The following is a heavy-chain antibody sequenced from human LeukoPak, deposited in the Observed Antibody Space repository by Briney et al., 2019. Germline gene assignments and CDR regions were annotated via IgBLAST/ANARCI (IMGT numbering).Heavy chain of an antibody. CDR3: ARALVGDTVTTQGYYYGMDV. J-gene: IGHJ6*02. Sequence: SETLSLTCTVSGASISSYYWSWIRQPPGKGLEWIGYIYYSGSTNYNPSLKSRVTISVDTSKNQFSLKLSSVTAADTAVYYCARALVGDTVTTQGYYYGMDVWGQGTTVTVSS. D-gene: IGHD4-17*01. V-gene: IGHV4-59*01. CDR1: GASISSYY. CDR2: IYYSGST.